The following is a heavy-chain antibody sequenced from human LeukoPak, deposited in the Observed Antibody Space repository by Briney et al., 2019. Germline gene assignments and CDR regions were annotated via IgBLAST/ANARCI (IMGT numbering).Heavy chain of an antibody. CDR1: GGSISSSSYY. J-gene: IGHJ4*02. Sequence: SETLSLTCTVSGGSISSSSYYWGWIRQPPGKGLEWIGSIYYSGSTYYNPSLKSRVTISVDTSKNQFSLKLSSVTAADTAVYYCARRDDTNDYWGQGTLVTVSS. CDR2: IYYSGST. CDR3: ARRDDTNDY. V-gene: IGHV4-39*01. D-gene: IGHD2-8*01.